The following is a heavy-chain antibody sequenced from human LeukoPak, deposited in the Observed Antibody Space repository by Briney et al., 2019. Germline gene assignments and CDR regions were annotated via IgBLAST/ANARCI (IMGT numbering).Heavy chain of an antibody. CDR2: ISSSSRYI. D-gene: IGHD6-13*01. J-gene: IGHJ4*02. CDR3: ARVAEAAAFDY. V-gene: IGHV3-21*01. Sequence: NSGGSLRLSCAASGFTFSSYEMNWVRQAPGKGLEWVSSISSSSRYIYYADSMKGRFTISRDNAKNSLFLQMNSLRAEDTAVYYCARVAEAAAFDYWGQGTLVTVSS. CDR1: GFTFSSYE.